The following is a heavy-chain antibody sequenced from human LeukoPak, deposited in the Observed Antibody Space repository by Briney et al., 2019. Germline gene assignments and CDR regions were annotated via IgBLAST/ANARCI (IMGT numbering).Heavy chain of an antibody. CDR3: ASVKFGGGLVYYYGMDV. CDR1: GGTFSIYA. Sequence: GASVTVSCKASGGTFSIYAISWVRQAPGQGLEWMGGIIPIFGTANYAQKFQGRVTITADESTSTAYMELSSLRSEDTAVYYCASVKFGGGLVYYYGMDVWGKGTTVTVSS. J-gene: IGHJ6*04. CDR2: IIPIFGTA. D-gene: IGHD3-16*01. V-gene: IGHV1-69*13.